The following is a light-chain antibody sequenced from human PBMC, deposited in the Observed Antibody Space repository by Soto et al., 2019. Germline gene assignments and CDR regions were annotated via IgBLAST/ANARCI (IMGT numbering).Light chain of an antibody. V-gene: IGKV3-15*01. Sequence: EIVLTQSPATLSLSPGERATLSCRASQSVSSNLAWYQQKPGQAAMLLIYGASTRATGIPARFSGSGSGTELTLTISILQSEDFAVYYCQQYNNWTPWTFGQGTKVDIK. J-gene: IGKJ1*01. CDR3: QQYNNWTPWT. CDR1: QSVSSN. CDR2: GAS.